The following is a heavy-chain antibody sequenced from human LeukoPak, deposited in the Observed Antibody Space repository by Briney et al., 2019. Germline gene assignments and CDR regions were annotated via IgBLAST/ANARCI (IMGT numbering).Heavy chain of an antibody. D-gene: IGHD5-18*01. CDR1: GYSFSDYW. V-gene: IGHV5-51*01. Sequence: GEPLKISCKASGYSFSDYWISWVRQMPGKGLEWMDIIYPGDSETKYSPSFQGQVTISADKSISPTSLQWSSLKASDTAVYYCARQKSGYNYTYYYYMDVWGKGTTVTVSS. CDR3: ARQKSGYNYTYYYYMDV. CDR2: IYPGDSET. J-gene: IGHJ6*03.